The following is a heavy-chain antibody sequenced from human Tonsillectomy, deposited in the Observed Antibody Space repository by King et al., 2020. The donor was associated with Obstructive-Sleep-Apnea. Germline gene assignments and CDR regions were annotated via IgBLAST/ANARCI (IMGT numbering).Heavy chain of an antibody. D-gene: IGHD6-19*01. CDR2: ISETSSHI. CDR3: ARGLYSSGWYLDY. Sequence: VQLVESGGGLVKPGGSLRLSCAASGFTFSTYSMNWVRQAPGKGLEWVSSISETSSHIYYADSVKGRFTVSRDNAKNSLYLQMNSQRAEDMAVYYCARGLYSSGWYLDYWGQGTLVTVSS. J-gene: IGHJ4*02. V-gene: IGHV3-21*01. CDR1: GFTFSTYS.